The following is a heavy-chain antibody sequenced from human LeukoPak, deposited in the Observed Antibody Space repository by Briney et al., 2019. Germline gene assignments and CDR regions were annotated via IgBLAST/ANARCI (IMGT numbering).Heavy chain of an antibody. D-gene: IGHD6-13*01. Sequence: GGSLRLSCAASGFTFSSYAMSWVRQAPGKGLEWVSAISGSGGSTYYADSVKGRFTISRDNSKNTLYLQMNSLRAEDTAVYHCAKGLGIAAAGTNYYYGMDVWGQGTTVTVSS. J-gene: IGHJ6*02. V-gene: IGHV3-23*01. CDR3: AKGLGIAAAGTNYYYGMDV. CDR2: ISGSGGST. CDR1: GFTFSSYA.